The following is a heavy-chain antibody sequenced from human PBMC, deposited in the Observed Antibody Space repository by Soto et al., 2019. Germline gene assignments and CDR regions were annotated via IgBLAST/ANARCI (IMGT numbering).Heavy chain of an antibody. D-gene: IGHD5-12*01. CDR1: GGSISRADYY. V-gene: IGHV4-30-4*01. CDR2: IYYSGST. CDR3: ARAIVVTIGGMDV. Sequence: SEILSLTCTVSGGSISRADYYWSWVRQPPGKGLEWIGYIYYSGSTFVNPSLKSRVTISKDMSRNEFSLRLNSVTAADTAVYYCARAIVVTIGGMDVWGQGTTVTVSS. J-gene: IGHJ6*02.